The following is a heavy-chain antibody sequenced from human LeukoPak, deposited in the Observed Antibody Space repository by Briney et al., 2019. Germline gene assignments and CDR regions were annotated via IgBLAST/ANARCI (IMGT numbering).Heavy chain of an antibody. CDR2: ISGSGGST. CDR3: AKDSASGYYYENWFDP. CDR1: GLTFSSYA. Sequence: GGSLRLSCAASGLTFSSYAMSWVRQAPGKGLEWVSAISGSGGSTYYADSVKGRFTISRDNSKNTLYLQMNSLRAEDTAVYYRAKDSASGYYYENWFDPWGQGTLVTVSS. J-gene: IGHJ5*02. D-gene: IGHD3-22*01. V-gene: IGHV3-23*01.